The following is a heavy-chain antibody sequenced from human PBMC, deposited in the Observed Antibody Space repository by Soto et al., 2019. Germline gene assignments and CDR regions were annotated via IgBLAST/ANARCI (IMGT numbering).Heavy chain of an antibody. CDR2: ISPYNGNT. J-gene: IGHJ4*02. CDR1: GYTFSNYG. D-gene: IGHD2-2*01. Sequence: ASVKVSCKASGYTFSNYGISWVRQAPGQGLEWMGWISPYNGNTKFARKFQGRVTMTTDTSTSTVYMELKSLRSDDTAVFYCARDRVSTSDYWGQGTLVTASS. CDR3: ARDRVSTSDY. V-gene: IGHV1-18*04.